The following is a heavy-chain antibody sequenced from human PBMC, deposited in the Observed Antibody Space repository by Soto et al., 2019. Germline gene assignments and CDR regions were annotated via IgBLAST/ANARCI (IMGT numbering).Heavy chain of an antibody. V-gene: IGHV1-18*01. Sequence: ASVKVSCKASGYTFSTYGISWVRQAPGQGLEWMGWINGYNGNTNYAPKLQGRITMTTDTSTTTAYMELRSMRSDDTSVYYCARMGDVPYYYYGMDVWGQGTTVTVSS. CDR1: GYTFSTYG. D-gene: IGHD3-16*01. CDR2: INGYNGNT. J-gene: IGHJ6*02. CDR3: ARMGDVPYYYYGMDV.